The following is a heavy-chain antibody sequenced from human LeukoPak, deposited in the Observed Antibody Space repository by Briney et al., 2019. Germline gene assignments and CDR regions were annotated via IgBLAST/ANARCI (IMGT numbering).Heavy chain of an antibody. D-gene: IGHD3-10*01. CDR1: GFTFSDYY. CDR2: ISSSGSTI. CDR3: ARGITYDAFDI. Sequence: GGSLRLSCAASGFTFSDYYVSWIRQAPGKGLEWVSYISSSGSTIYYADSVKGRFAISRDNAKNSLYLQMNSLRAEDTAVYYCARGITYDAFDIWGQGTMVTVSS. V-gene: IGHV3-11*01. J-gene: IGHJ3*02.